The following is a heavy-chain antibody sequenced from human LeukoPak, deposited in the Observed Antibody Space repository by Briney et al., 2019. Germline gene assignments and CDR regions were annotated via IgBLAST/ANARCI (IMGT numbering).Heavy chain of an antibody. Sequence: ASVKVSCKTPDYTLNSYGISWVRQAPGQGLEWMGGIIPIFGTANYAQKFQGRVTITADESTSTAYMELSSLRSEDTALYFCASSPGDYYNSSVHYPAYYNYYGIDVWGQGTTVTVSS. D-gene: IGHD3-22*01. J-gene: IGHJ6*02. V-gene: IGHV1-69*13. CDR2: IIPIFGTA. CDR1: DYTLNSYG. CDR3: ASSPGDYYNSSVHYPAYYNYYGIDV.